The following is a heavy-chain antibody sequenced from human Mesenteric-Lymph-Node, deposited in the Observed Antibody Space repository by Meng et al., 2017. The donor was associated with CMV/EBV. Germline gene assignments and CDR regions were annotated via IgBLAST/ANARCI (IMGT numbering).Heavy chain of an antibody. CDR2: TNRDGSVQ. D-gene: IGHD3-10*01. Sequence: GESLKISCAASGFSFSSYGMSWVRQAPGKGLEWVANTNRDGSVQYYLDSVKGRFTISRDSAKNSLYLQMNTLRAEDTAVYYCARDQAGTPMGWFDSWGQGTLVTVSS. V-gene: IGHV3-7*01. CDR3: ARDQAGTPMGWFDS. CDR1: GFSFSSYG. J-gene: IGHJ5*01.